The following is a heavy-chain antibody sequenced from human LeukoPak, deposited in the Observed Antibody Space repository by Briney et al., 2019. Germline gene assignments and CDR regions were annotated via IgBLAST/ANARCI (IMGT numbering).Heavy chain of an antibody. D-gene: IGHD2-15*01. CDR1: RFTFSSYAM. V-gene: IGHV4-4*02. Sequence: PGGSLRLSCAASRFTFSSYAMSWVRQPPGKGLEWIGEIYHSGSTNYNPSLKSRVTISVDKSKNQFSLKLSSVTAADTAVYYCAREGADCSGGSCNYYYGMDVWGQGTTVTVSS. J-gene: IGHJ6*02. CDR2: IYHSGST. CDR3: AREGADCSGGSCNYYYGMDV.